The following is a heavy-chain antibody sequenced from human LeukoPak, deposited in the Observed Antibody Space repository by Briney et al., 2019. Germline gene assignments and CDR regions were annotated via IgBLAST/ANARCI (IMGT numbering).Heavy chain of an antibody. CDR2: IYSGGST. V-gene: IGHV3-53*01. D-gene: IGHD1-26*01. CDR3: ASRRGSYGNAFDI. J-gene: IGHJ3*02. Sequence: PGGSLRLSCAASGFTVSSNYMSWVRQAPGKGLEWVSVIYSGGSTYYADSVKGRFTISRDNSKNTLYLQMNSLRAEDTAVYYCASRRGSYGNAFDIWGQGTMVTVSS. CDR1: GFTVSSNY.